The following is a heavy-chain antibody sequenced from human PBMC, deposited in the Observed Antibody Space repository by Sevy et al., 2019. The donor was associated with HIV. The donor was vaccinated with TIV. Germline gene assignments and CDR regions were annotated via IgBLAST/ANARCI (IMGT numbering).Heavy chain of an antibody. CDR1: GFTFSRSS. Sequence: GGSLRLSCAASGFTFSRSSMNWVRLAPGKGLEWLSSISYSGSHIYYADSLRGRFSISRDNAKSSLYLQMNSLRAEDRAVYYCARGVGANAQFDYWGRGTLVTVSS. V-gene: IGHV3-21*01. CDR2: ISYSGSHI. CDR3: ARGVGANAQFDY. J-gene: IGHJ4*02. D-gene: IGHD2-8*01.